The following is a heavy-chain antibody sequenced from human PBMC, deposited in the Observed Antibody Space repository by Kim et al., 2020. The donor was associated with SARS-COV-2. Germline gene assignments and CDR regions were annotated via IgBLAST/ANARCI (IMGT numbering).Heavy chain of an antibody. CDR2: IYYSGST. CDR3: AGSRDLITMVRGVAPWFAP. D-gene: IGHD3-10*01. J-gene: IGHJ5*02. Sequence: SETLSLTCTVSGGSVSSGSYYWSWIRQPPGKGLEWIGYIYYSGSTNYNPSLKSRVTISVDTSQNQFSLKLSSVTAADTAVYYCAGSRDLITMVRGVAPWFAPLGQETLVTVSS. CDR1: GGSVSSGSYY. V-gene: IGHV4-61*01.